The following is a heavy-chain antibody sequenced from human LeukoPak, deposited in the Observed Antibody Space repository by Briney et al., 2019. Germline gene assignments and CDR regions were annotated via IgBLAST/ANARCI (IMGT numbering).Heavy chain of an antibody. CDR3: ARDSGSYCFDY. CDR1: GFTFSSYW. D-gene: IGHD1-26*01. V-gene: IGHV3-7*01. CDR2: IKQDGSEK. J-gene: IGHJ4*02. Sequence: GGSLRLSCAASGFTFSSYWMSWVRQAPGKGLEWVANIKQDGSEKYYVDSVKGRFTISRDNAKNSLHLQMNSLRAGDTAVYYCARDSGSYCFDYWGQGTLVTVSS.